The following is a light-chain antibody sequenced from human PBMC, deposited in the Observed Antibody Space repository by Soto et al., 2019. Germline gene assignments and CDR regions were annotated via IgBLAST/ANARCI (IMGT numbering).Light chain of an antibody. CDR1: SSNIGAGHD. J-gene: IGLJ2*01. CDR2: YNN. CDR3: QSYDSSMSAL. Sequence: QSVLTQPPSGSGAPGQRVTISCTGSSSNIGAGHDVHWYQQLPGTAPKLIMSYNNHRPSGVPDRFSGSKSGTSAFLAITVLQAEDEAYYYWQSYDSSMSALFGGGTKLTVL. V-gene: IGLV1-40*01.